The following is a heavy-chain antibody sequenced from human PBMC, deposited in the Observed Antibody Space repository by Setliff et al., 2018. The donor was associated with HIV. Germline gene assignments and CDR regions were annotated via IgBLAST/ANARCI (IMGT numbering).Heavy chain of an antibody. CDR2: VYYTGKT. J-gene: IGHJ4*02. V-gene: IGHV4-39*01. Sequence: SETLSLTCTVSGGSMRSGDYYWAWIRQPPGKRLEWIATVYYTGKTFYRPSLKTRVTISLDSPNNQFSLAMNSVTATDTAVYYCARHRPGFSSGAYYFDYWGQGLLVTVSS. CDR1: GGSMRSGDYY. CDR3: ARHRPGFSSGAYYFDY. D-gene: IGHD6-25*01.